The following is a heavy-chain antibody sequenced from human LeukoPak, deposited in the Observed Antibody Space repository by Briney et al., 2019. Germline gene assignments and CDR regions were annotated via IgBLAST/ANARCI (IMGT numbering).Heavy chain of an antibody. CDR1: GFTFGSYD. Sequence: WGSLRLSCAASGFTFGSYDLSWVRQAPGKGLECVAAISRGVGSTYYADSVKGRFTISRDNAKNSLYLQMNSLRAEDTAVYYCASEGGFHYFDYWGQGTLVTVSS. D-gene: IGHD3-16*01. J-gene: IGHJ4*02. V-gene: IGHV3-23*01. CDR2: ISRGVGST. CDR3: ASEGGFHYFDY.